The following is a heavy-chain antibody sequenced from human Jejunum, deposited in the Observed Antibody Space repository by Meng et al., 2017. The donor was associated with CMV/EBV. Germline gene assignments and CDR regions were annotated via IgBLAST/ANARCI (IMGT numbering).Heavy chain of an antibody. CDR3: ARDPYCSSTSCYYWFDP. CDR1: FTSYY. J-gene: IGHJ5*02. D-gene: IGHD2-2*01. Sequence: FTSYYMHGVRQAPGQGLEWMGIINPSGGSTSYEQKCQGRVTMTRDASTSTVYMELSSLRSEDTAVYYCARDPYCSSTSCYYWFDPWGQGTLVTVSS. V-gene: IGHV1-46*01. CDR2: INPSGGST.